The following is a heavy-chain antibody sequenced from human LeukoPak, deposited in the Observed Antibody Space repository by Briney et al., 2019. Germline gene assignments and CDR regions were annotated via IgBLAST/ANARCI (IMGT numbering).Heavy chain of an antibody. CDR3: ARDHSSSSQLLDY. CDR2: ISAYNGDT. CDR1: GYTFTTFG. V-gene: IGHV1-18*01. D-gene: IGHD6-13*01. Sequence: ASVKVSCKASGYTFTTFGVTWVRQAPRQGLEWMGWISAYNGDTNYAQKFQGRFTTTTDTSTNTAYIELRSLRSDDTAVYYCARDHSSSSQLLDYWGQGTLVTVSS. J-gene: IGHJ4*02.